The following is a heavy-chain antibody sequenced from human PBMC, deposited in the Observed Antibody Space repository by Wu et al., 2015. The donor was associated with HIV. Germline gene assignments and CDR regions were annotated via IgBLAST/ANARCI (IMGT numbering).Heavy chain of an antibody. CDR1: GYTFTSYG. V-gene: IGHV1-18*01. Sequence: QVQLLQSGAEVKKPGASVMVSCKASGYTFTSYGISWVRQAPGQGLEWMGWISAYNGNTNYAQKLQGRVTMTRDKSTSTVYMELSSLRSEDTAVYYCARDWSDSSGPDYWGQGTLVTVSS. CDR2: ISAYNGNT. CDR3: ARDWSDSSGPDY. J-gene: IGHJ4*02. D-gene: IGHD6-19*01.